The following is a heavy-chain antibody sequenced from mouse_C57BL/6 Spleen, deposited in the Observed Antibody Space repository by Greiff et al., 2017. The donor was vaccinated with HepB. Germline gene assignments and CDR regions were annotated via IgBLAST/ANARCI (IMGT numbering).Heavy chain of an antibody. J-gene: IGHJ4*01. Sequence: EVKLMESEGGLVQPGSSMKLSCTASGFTFSDYYMAWVRQVPEKGLEWVANINYDGSSTYYLDSLKSRFIISRDNAKNILYLQMSSLKSEDTATYYCARGNWEAMDYWGQGTSVTVSS. V-gene: IGHV5-16*01. CDR1: GFTFSDYY. CDR3: ARGNWEAMDY. CDR2: INYDGSST. D-gene: IGHD4-1*01.